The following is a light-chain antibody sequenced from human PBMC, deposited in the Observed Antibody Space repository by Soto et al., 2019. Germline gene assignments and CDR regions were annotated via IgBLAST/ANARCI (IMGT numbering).Light chain of an antibody. Sequence: DVVMTQSPLSLHVTLGQSASISCTSSQSLVYADGNTYLNWLQQRPGQSPRRLIYKVFNRDSGVPDRFSGSASGSEFTLTISRVEAEDIGVYYCMQTAHWPYTFGRGTKLEIK. V-gene: IGKV2-30*01. CDR2: KVF. J-gene: IGKJ2*01. CDR3: MQTAHWPYT. CDR1: QSLVYADGNTY.